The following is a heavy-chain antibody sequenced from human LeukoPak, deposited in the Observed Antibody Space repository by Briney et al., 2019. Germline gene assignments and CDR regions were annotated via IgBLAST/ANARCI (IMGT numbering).Heavy chain of an antibody. Sequence: GGSLRLSCVASGFTFSSYWMSWVRQAPGKGLECVADIKQDGSEKYYVDSVKGRFTISRDIAKNSLYLQMNSLRVEDTAVYYCARGKSGSYGTKGYWGRGTLVTVSS. CDR2: IKQDGSEK. J-gene: IGHJ4*02. D-gene: IGHD1-26*01. CDR3: ARGKSGSYGTKGY. V-gene: IGHV3-7*01. CDR1: GFTFSSYW.